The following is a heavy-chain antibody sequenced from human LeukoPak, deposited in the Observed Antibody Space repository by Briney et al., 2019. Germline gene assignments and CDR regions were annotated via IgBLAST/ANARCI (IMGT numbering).Heavy chain of an antibody. J-gene: IGHJ4*02. D-gene: IGHD3-9*01. Sequence: GGSLRLSCAASGFTFDDYGMSWVRQAPGKGLEWVSGINWNGGSTGYADSVKGRFTTSRDNSKNTLFLQMNSLRAEDTAVYYCAKVLSLRYFDWVLYADCWGQGTLVTVSS. CDR3: AKVLSLRYFDWVLYADC. V-gene: IGHV3-20*04. CDR2: INWNGGST. CDR1: GFTFDDYG.